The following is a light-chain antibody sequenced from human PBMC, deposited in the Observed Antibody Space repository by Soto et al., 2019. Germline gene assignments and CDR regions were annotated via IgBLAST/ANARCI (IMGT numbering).Light chain of an antibody. CDR1: QSISSSY. CDR3: QQYGSSANT. Sequence: EIVLTQSPGTLSLSPGERATLSCRASQSISSSYLAWHQQKPDQAHRLLIYAASSRGTSITDRFSGSGSGTDFTLTISRLEAEDFAVYYCQQYGSSANTFGQGTQLEIK. CDR2: AAS. J-gene: IGKJ2*01. V-gene: IGKV3-20*01.